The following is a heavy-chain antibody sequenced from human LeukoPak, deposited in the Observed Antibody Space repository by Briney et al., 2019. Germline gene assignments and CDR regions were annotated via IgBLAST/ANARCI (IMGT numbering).Heavy chain of an antibody. J-gene: IGHJ4*02. CDR3: ATQRPHYDFWI. CDR1: GFTFSNYG. V-gene: IGHV3-33*08. CDR2: IWYGGSNK. Sequence: GGSLRLSCAASGFTFSNYGMHWVRQAPGKGLEWVAVIWYGGSNKYYADSVKGRFTISRDNSKNTLYLQMNSLRAEDTAVYYCATQRPHYDFWIWGQGTLVTVSS. D-gene: IGHD3-3*01.